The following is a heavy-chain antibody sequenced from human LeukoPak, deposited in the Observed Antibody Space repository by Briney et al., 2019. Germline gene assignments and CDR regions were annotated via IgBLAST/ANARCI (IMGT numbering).Heavy chain of an antibody. CDR2: MRSRANNYAT. Sequence: GGSLRLSCVPSGITFSNSALSWVRQAPGKGLEWIGRMRSRANNYATGYAASVYGRFTISRDDSKNTRYLEMNNLKIEDTVVYYCTSQAGYSSSWETWGQGTLVTVSS. CDR1: GITFSNSA. V-gene: IGHV3-73*01. J-gene: IGHJ5*02. CDR3: TSQAGYSSSWET. D-gene: IGHD6-13*01.